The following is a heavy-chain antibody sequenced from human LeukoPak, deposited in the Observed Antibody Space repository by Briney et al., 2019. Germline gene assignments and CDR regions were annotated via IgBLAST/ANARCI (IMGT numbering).Heavy chain of an antibody. CDR2: ISGSGSST. D-gene: IGHD1-26*01. CDR3: AKEVGETAVIKAAFDI. J-gene: IGHJ3*02. V-gene: IGHV3-23*01. CDR1: GFTFSCCW. Sequence: GGSLRLSCAASGFTFSCCWMSWVRQAPGKGLEWVATISGSGSSTYYGDSVKGRFTISRDNSKNTLYLRMDSLRAEDTAVYYCAKEVGETAVIKAAFDIWGQGTMVTVSS.